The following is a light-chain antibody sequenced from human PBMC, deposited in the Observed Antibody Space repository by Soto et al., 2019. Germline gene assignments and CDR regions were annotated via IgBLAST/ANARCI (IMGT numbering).Light chain of an antibody. CDR3: QQYYSKPLT. CDR1: QSVLYSSNNKNY. V-gene: IGKV4-1*01. Sequence: DIVMTQSPDSLAVSLGERATINCKSSQSVLYSSNNKNYLGWYQQKVGQPPKLLIYWASTRESGVPDRFSGSGSGTYFTLTISSLQDEDVAVYYCQQYYSKPLTFGGGTKVEIK. J-gene: IGKJ4*01. CDR2: WAS.